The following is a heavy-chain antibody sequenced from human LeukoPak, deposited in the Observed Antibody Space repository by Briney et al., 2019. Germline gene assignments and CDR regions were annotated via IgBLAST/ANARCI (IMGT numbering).Heavy chain of an antibody. V-gene: IGHV4-4*02. CDR1: VGSIVSSNW. J-gene: IGHJ6*03. CDR2: IYHSGST. Sequence: SETLSLTCAVSVGSIVSSNWWSWVRQPPGKGLEWIGEIYHSGSTNYNPSLKSRVTISVDKSKTQFSLKLSSVTAADTAVYYCARETYYYYMDVWGKGTTVTVSS. CDR3: ARETYYYYMDV.